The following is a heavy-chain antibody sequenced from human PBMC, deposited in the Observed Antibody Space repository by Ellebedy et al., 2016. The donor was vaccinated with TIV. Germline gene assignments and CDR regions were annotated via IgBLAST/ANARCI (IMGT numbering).Heavy chain of an antibody. Sequence: GGSLRLSCAASGFTFSAFAMHWVRQPPGKGLEWLSVIRADGSSTYHADSVKGRFTITRDNSKTTMYLQMSRLRTEDTAVYFCAKGASSGFNYDRVGFEYWGQGTLVTVSS. CDR3: AKGASSGFNYDRVGFEY. CDR1: GFTFSAFA. V-gene: IGHV3-23*01. D-gene: IGHD3-22*01. J-gene: IGHJ4*02. CDR2: IRADGSST.